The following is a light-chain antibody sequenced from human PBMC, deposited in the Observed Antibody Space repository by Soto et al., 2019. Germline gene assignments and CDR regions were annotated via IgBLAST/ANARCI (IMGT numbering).Light chain of an antibody. V-gene: IGKV3-20*01. CDR2: GAS. CDR3: QQYGSSPPIT. CDR1: QSVSNNY. Sequence: EIVLTQSPGTRSLAPRERPAHSCMASQSVSNNYLAWYQQKPGQAPRLLIYGASNRATGIPDRFSGSGSGTDFTLTISRLEPEDFAVYYCQQYGSSPPITFGQGTRLEIK. J-gene: IGKJ5*01.